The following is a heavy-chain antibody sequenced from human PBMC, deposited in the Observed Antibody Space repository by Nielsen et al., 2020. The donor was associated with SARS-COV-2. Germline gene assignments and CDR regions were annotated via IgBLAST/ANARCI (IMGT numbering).Heavy chain of an antibody. CDR2: MYTVGRT. V-gene: IGHV3-53*04. D-gene: IGHD3-22*01. CDR3: AKGTMIVLGIRDQAAFDI. Sequence: GESLKTSCAASGFIVSSSYMSWVRQAPGKGLKWVSVMYTVGRTFYADSVKGRFTISRLNSENTLYLQMDSLRVEDTAVYYCAKGTMIVLGIRDQAAFDIWGQGTMVTVSS. CDR1: GFIVSSSY. J-gene: IGHJ3*02.